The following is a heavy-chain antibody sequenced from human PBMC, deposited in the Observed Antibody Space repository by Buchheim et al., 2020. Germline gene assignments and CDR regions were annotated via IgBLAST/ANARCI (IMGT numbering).Heavy chain of an antibody. CDR2: INHSGST. CDR1: GGSISSGGYY. V-gene: IGHV4-31*03. J-gene: IGHJ4*02. Sequence: QVQLQESGPGLVKPSQTLSLTCTVSGGSISSGGYYWSWIRQPPGKGLEWIGEINHSGSTNYNPSLKSRVTISVDTSKNQFSLKLSSVTAADTAVYYCARASPLVRVLTIITFGGAPYFDYWGQGTL. CDR3: ARASPLVRVLTIITFGGAPYFDY. D-gene: IGHD3-16*01.